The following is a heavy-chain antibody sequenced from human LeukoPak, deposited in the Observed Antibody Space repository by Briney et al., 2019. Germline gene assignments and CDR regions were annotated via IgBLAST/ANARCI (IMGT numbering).Heavy chain of an antibody. Sequence: SETLSLTCAVYGGSFSGYYWSWIRQPPGRGLEWIGEINHSGSTNYNPSLKSRVTISVDTSKNQFSLKLSSVTAADTAVYYCAKGGGYNTYYFDYWGQGTLVTVSS. CDR3: AKGGGYNTYYFDY. J-gene: IGHJ4*02. V-gene: IGHV4-34*01. CDR1: GGSFSGYY. D-gene: IGHD5-24*01. CDR2: INHSGST.